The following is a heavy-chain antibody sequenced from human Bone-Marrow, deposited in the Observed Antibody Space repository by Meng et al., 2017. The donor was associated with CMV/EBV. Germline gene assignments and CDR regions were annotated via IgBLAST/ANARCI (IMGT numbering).Heavy chain of an antibody. D-gene: IGHD3-3*01. V-gene: IGHV4-34*01. J-gene: IGHJ6*02. CDR2: INHSGST. CDR3: ARGGLWSGYYVVGVSRGGMDV. CDR1: GGSFSGYY. Sequence: SETLSLTCAVYGGSFSGYYWSWIRQPPGKGLEWIGEINHSGSTNYNPSLKSRVTISVDTSKNQFSLKLSSVTAADTAVYYCARGGLWSGYYVVGVSRGGMDVWGQGTTVTVSS.